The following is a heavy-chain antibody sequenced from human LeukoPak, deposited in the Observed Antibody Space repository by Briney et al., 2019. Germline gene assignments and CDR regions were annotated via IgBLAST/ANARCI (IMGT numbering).Heavy chain of an antibody. CDR1: GFTFSSYG. D-gene: IGHD1-26*01. V-gene: IGHV3-23*01. Sequence: GRSLRLSCAASGFTFSSYGMHWVRQAPGKGLEWVSTISGGGGSTYYADSVKGRFTISRDNSKNTLYLQVNSLRAEDTAVYYCAKGGKWDVTPFDYWGQGTLVTVSS. CDR3: AKGGKWDVTPFDY. J-gene: IGHJ4*02. CDR2: ISGGGGST.